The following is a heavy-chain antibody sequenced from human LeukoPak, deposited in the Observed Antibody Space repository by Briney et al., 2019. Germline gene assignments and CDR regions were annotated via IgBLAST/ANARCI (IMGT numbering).Heavy chain of an antibody. V-gene: IGHV1-69*13. CDR3: AREEYSSFGGVYYYYYYMDV. Sequence: GASVKVSCKASGGTFSSYAISWVRQAPGQGLEWMGGIIPIFGTANYAQKFQGRVTITADESTSTAYMELSSLRSEDTAVYYCAREEYSSFGGVYYYYYYMDVWGKGTTVTVSS. CDR2: IIPIFGTA. J-gene: IGHJ6*03. CDR1: GGTFSSYA. D-gene: IGHD6-6*01.